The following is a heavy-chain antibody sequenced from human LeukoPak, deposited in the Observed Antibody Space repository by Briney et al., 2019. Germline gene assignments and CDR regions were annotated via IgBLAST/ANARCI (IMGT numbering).Heavy chain of an antibody. V-gene: IGHV4-39*07. Sequence: SEALSLTCTVSGGSISSSSYYWGWIRQPPGKGLEWIGSIYYSGSTYYNPSLKSRVTISVDTSKNQFSLKLSSVTAADTAVYYCASHYGGAFDIWGQGTMVTVSS. CDR3: ASHYGGAFDI. CDR1: GGSISSSSYY. CDR2: IYYSGST. D-gene: IGHD4-23*01. J-gene: IGHJ3*02.